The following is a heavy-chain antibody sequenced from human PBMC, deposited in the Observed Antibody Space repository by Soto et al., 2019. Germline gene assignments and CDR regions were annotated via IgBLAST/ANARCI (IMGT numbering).Heavy chain of an antibody. D-gene: IGHD2-15*01. CDR2: ISAYNGNT. Sequence: XSVKGSYKASGYTFTSYGVIWVRQAPGQGLEWMGWISAYNGNTNYAQKLQGRVTMTTDTSTSTAYMELRSLRPDDTAVYYCARDRYCSGGSCSNWFDPWGQRTLVTVSS. J-gene: IGHJ5*02. CDR1: GYTFTSYG. V-gene: IGHV1-18*01. CDR3: ARDRYCSGGSCSNWFDP.